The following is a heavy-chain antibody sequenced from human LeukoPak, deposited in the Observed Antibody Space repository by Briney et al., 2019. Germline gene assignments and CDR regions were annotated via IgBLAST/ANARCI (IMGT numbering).Heavy chain of an antibody. CDR3: ARMIVPAAPLDN. J-gene: IGHJ4*02. Sequence: GGSLSLSCAASGFTFSSYWMHWVRQAPGKGLVWVSRINTDGSSTSYADSVKGRFTISRDNAKNTLYLQMNSLRAEDTAVYYCARMIVPAAPLDNWGQGTLVTVSS. V-gene: IGHV3-74*01. CDR2: INTDGSST. D-gene: IGHD2-2*01. CDR1: GFTFSSYW.